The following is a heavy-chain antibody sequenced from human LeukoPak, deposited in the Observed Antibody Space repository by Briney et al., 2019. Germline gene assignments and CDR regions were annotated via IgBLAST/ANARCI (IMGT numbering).Heavy chain of an antibody. V-gene: IGHV4-59*12. CDR1: GASISRYY. CDR2: FHHSGNT. J-gene: IGHJ4*02. D-gene: IGHD6-19*01. Sequence: SETLSLTCSVSGASISRYYWSWIRQPPGKGLEWIGYFHHSGNTNYSPSLSSRITMSVDTSKNQFSLRLNSVTAADTAVYYCARAGAGYSSGQKNWGQGTLVTVSS. CDR3: ARAGAGYSSGQKN.